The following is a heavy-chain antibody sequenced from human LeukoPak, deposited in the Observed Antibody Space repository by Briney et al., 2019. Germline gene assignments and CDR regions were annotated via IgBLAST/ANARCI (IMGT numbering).Heavy chain of an antibody. CDR3: ARVGVDYSGNIIKYFFDY. Sequence: SETLSLTCTVSGGSISSYQWSWIRQPPGKGREWIGNIYYSGSANYNPSLKSRVTISVDTSKNQFSLKLSPVTAADTAVYYCARVGVDYSGNIIKYFFDYWGQGTLVTVSS. V-gene: IGHV4-59*01. CDR1: GGSISSYQ. CDR2: IYYSGSA. J-gene: IGHJ4*02. D-gene: IGHD4-23*01.